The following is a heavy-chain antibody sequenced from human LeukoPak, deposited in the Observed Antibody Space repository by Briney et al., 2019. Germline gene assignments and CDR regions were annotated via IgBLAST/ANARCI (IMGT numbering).Heavy chain of an antibody. J-gene: IGHJ4*02. D-gene: IGHD6-6*01. V-gene: IGHV3-21*01. CDR2: ISSSSSYI. CDR1: GFTFSSYS. CDR3: ARDHSSSSSAFDY. Sequence: GGSLRLSCAASGFTFSSYSMNWVRQAPGKGLEWVSSISSSSSYIYYADSVKGRFTISRDNAKNSLYLQMNSLRAEDTAVYYCARDHSSSSSAFDYWGQGTLVTVSS.